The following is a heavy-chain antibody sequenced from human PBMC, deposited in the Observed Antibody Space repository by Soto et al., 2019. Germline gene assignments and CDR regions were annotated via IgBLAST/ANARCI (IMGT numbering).Heavy chain of an antibody. CDR1: GFSISSYX. CDR2: IRKDGSEK. Sequence: EVQLVESXXXXXQPGGSLRLSCAASGFSISSYXMNWVRQAPGKGLEWVAIIRKDGSEKYYVDSVKGRFTISRDNAKNSLYLQMNSPRDDDTAVYYCAGGSGWLSDYWGRGTLVTVSS. CDR3: AGGSGWLSDY. J-gene: IGHJ4*02. D-gene: IGHD6-19*01. V-gene: IGHV3-7*03.